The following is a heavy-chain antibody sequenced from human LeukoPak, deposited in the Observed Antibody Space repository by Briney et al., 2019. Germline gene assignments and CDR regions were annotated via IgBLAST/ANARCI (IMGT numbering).Heavy chain of an antibody. V-gene: IGHV4-34*01. D-gene: IGHD2-15*01. CDR3: AREDIVVVVAATGVWFDP. CDR2: IYYSGST. Sequence: SETLSLTCAVYGGSFSGYYWSWIRQPPGKGLEWIGSIYYSGSTYYNPSLKSRVTISVDTSKNQFSLKLSSVTAADTAVYYCAREDIVVVVAATGVWFDPWGQGTLVTVSS. J-gene: IGHJ5*02. CDR1: GGSFSGYY.